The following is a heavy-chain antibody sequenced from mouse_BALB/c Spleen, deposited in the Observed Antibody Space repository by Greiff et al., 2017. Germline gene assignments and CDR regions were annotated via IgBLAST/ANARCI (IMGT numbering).Heavy chain of an antibody. J-gene: IGHJ4*01. CDR1: GFNIKDTY. CDR3: AKCDYSYAMDY. V-gene: IGHV14-3*02. D-gene: IGHD2-4*01. Sequence: VQLQQSGAELVKPGASVKLSCTASGFNIKDTYMHWVKQRPEQGLEWIGRIDPANGNTKYDPKFQGKATITADTSSNTAYLQLSSLTSADTAVYYCAKCDYSYAMDYWGQGTSVTVSS. CDR2: IDPANGNT.